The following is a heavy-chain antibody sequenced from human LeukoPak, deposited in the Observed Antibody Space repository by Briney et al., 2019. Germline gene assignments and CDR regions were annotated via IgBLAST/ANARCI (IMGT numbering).Heavy chain of an antibody. Sequence: PGKSLRLSCAASGFTFSSYGMHWVRQGPGKGLEWVAVIWYDGSNKYYADSVKGRFTISRDNSKNTLYLQMNSLRAEDTAVYYCAKGDLYCSGGSCYHPFYFDYWGQGTLVTVSS. CDR3: AKGDLYCSGGSCYHPFYFDY. V-gene: IGHV3-33*06. CDR2: IWYDGSNK. J-gene: IGHJ4*02. CDR1: GFTFSSYG. D-gene: IGHD2-15*01.